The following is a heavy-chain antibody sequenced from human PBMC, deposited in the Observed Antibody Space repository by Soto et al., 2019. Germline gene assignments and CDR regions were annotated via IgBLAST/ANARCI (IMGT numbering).Heavy chain of an antibody. CDR2: TYYRSKWYN. V-gene: IGHV6-1*01. CDR1: GDSVSSNSAA. Sequence: PPPSRSLTCALSGDSVSSNSAAWNWIRQSPSRGLEWLGRTYYRSKWYNDYAVSVKSRITINPDTSKNQFSLQLNSVTPEDTAVYYCARERDSGSYFNWFDPWGQGTLVTVSS. J-gene: IGHJ5*02. D-gene: IGHD1-26*01. CDR3: ARERDSGSYFNWFDP.